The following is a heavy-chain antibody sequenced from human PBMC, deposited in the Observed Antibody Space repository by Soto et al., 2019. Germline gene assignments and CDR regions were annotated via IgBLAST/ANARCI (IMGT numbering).Heavy chain of an antibody. V-gene: IGHV3-30*03. J-gene: IGHJ5*02. CDR1: GFTFSSHG. CDR2: VSYDGNDK. D-gene: IGHD1-7*01. CDR3: ARGIGNNWNYVWFDP. Sequence: PGGSLRLSCAASGFTFSSHGMHWVRQAPGKGLEWVAGVSYDGNDKYYADSVKGRFTIFRDNSKNTLYLQMNSLRVEDTAVYYCARGIGNNWNYVWFDPWGQGTLVTVSS.